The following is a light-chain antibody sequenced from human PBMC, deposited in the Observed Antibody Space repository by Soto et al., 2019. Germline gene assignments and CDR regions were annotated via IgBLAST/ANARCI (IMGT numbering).Light chain of an antibody. CDR1: QTINNY. CDR2: AAY. J-gene: IGKJ1*01. CDR3: LQHNSYPRT. V-gene: IGKV1-17*01. Sequence: DIQMTQSPSSLSASVGDRVTITCRTSQTINNYLNWYQQKPGRAPKLLIYAAYNLQSGVPSRFSGSGSGTEYTLKIRSLQPKDFATYSFLQHNSYPRTFGQGTKGDIK.